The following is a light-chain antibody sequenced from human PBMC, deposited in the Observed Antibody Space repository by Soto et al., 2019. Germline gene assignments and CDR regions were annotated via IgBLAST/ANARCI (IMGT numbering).Light chain of an antibody. CDR3: QQLHSYPDT. V-gene: IGKV1-9*01. Sequence: IQLTPYPYSLSASVGDRVTFTCRTSQGISTFLAWYQQKAGKAPKPLIYAASTLQSGVSSRFSGSGSGTDFTLTISSLQPEDSAIYDCQQLHSYPDTFGHGTRLEI. CDR2: AAS. J-gene: IGKJ5*01. CDR1: QGISTF.